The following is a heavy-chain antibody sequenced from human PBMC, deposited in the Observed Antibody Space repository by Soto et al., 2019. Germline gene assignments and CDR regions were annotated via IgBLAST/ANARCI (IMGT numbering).Heavy chain of an antibody. CDR1: GGSISSGGYS. Sequence: QLQLQESGSGLVKPSQTLSLTCAVSGGSISSGGYSWSWIRQPPGKGLEWIGYIYHSGSTYYNPSLKGRVTISVDRPKNQFSLKLSSVTAADTAVYYCARETTPGWFDPWGQGTLVTVSS. D-gene: IGHD1-1*01. CDR3: ARETTPGWFDP. J-gene: IGHJ5*02. CDR2: IYHSGST. V-gene: IGHV4-30-2*01.